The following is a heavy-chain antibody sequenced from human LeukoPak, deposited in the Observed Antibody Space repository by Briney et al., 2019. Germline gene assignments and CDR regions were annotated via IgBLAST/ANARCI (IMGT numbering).Heavy chain of an antibody. D-gene: IGHD1-26*01. CDR2: IYHSGST. J-gene: IGHJ4*02. Sequence: SETLSLTCTVSGGSISSSSYYWGWIRQPPGKGLEWIGSIYHSGSTYYNPSLKSRVTISVDTSKNQFSLKLSSVTAADTAVYYCASLGVGAKYYFDYWGQGTLVTVSS. CDR1: GGSISSSSYY. V-gene: IGHV4-39*07. CDR3: ASLGVGAKYYFDY.